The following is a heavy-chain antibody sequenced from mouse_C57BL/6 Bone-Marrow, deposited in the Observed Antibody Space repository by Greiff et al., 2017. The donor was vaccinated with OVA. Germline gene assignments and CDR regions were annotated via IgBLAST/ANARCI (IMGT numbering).Heavy chain of an antibody. CDR3: ARSYYDYDDY. D-gene: IGHD2-4*01. V-gene: IGHV1-82*01. CDR2: HYPGDGDT. Sequence: VQLQQSGPELVKPGASVKISCKASGYAFSSSWMNWVKQRPGKGLEWIGRHYPGDGDTNYNGKFKGKATLTADTSSSKAFMQLSSLTSEDSAVYFCARSYYDYDDYWGQGTTLTVSS. J-gene: IGHJ2*01. CDR1: GYAFSSSW.